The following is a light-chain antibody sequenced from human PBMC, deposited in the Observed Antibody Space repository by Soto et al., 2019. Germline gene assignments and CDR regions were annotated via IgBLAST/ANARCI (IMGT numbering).Light chain of an antibody. CDR1: SSDVGNFNY. J-gene: IGLJ2*01. Sequence: QPVLTQPPSASGSPGQSVTISCTGTSSDVGNFNYVSWYQQHPGKAPKLMIYEVTKRPSGVPDRFSGSKSGTTASLTISGLQAEDEADYFCNSYAGSNILVFGGGTKLTVL. CDR3: NSYAGSNILV. V-gene: IGLV2-8*01. CDR2: EVT.